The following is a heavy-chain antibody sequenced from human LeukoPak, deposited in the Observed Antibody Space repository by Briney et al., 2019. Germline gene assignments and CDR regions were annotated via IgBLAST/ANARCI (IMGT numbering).Heavy chain of an antibody. D-gene: IGHD2-15*01. CDR1: EFTFSSYT. CDR2: ISSTSTYI. V-gene: IGHV3-21*01. J-gene: IGHJ4*02. CDR3: ARGGGNFDY. Sequence: TGGSLRLSCAASEFTFSSYTINWVRQAPGKGLEWVSSISSTSTYISYADSVKGRFTNSRDNAKNSLYLQMNSLRAEDTAVYYCARGGGNFDYWGQGTLVTVSS.